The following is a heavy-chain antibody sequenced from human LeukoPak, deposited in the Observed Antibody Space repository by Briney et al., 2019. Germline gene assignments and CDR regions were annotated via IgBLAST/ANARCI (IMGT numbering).Heavy chain of an antibody. CDR1: GDSISSYY. CDR3: ARVNYYGIDY. V-gene: IGHV4-4*07. CDR2: IYPSGST. J-gene: IGHJ4*02. Sequence: PSETLSLTCTVSGDSISSYYWSWIRQPAGRGLEWIGRIYPSGSTNYNPSLKSRVTMSVDTSENQISLKLSSVTAADTALYYCARVNYYGIDYWGQGTLVTVSS. D-gene: IGHD3-10*01.